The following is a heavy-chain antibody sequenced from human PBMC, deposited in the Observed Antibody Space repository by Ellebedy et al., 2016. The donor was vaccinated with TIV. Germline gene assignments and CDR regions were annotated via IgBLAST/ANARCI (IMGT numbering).Heavy chain of an antibody. V-gene: IGHV3-23*01. CDR2: ISGSGGST. CDR1: GFTVSNYA. CDR3: AKVTSRYCSGGSCYLDY. J-gene: IGHJ4*02. D-gene: IGHD2-15*01. Sequence: PGGSLRLSCAASGFTVSNYAMTWVRQAPGQGLEWVSAISGSGGSTYYADSVKGRFTISRDNSKNTLYRQMNSLGAEDTAVYYCAKVTSRYCSGGSCYLDYWGQGTLVTVSS.